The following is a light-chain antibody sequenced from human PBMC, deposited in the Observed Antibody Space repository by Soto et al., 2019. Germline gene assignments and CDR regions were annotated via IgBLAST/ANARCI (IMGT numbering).Light chain of an antibody. CDR2: DVT. CDR3: CSYAGSRVV. V-gene: IGLV2-11*01. CDR1: SSDVGGYNS. J-gene: IGLJ2*01. Sequence: QSVLTQPRSVSGSPGQSVTISCTGTSSDVGGYNSVSWYQHHPGKAPKLMIYDVTKRPSGVPDRFSGSKSGNTASLTISGLQAEDEADYYCCSYAGSRVVFGGGTKLTV.